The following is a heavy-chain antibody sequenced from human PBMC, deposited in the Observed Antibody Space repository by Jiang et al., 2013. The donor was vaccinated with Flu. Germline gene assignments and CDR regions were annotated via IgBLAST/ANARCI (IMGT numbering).Heavy chain of an antibody. CDR3: ARGYIFDY. D-gene: IGHD3-16*02. CDR2: IYHSGNT. Sequence: LEWIGNIYHSGNTYYNPSLNSRVTISVDTSTNQCSLKLSSVTAADTAVYYCARGYIFDYWGQGTLVTVSS. V-gene: IGHV4-38-2*01. J-gene: IGHJ4*02.